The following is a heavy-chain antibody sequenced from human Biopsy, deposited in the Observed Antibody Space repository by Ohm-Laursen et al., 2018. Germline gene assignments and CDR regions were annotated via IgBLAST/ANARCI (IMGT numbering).Heavy chain of an antibody. CDR1: GYTFTSYY. Sequence: GSSVKVSCKASGYTFTSYYMHWVRQAPGQGLEWMGIINPSGGSTSNTQKFQGRVTMTRDTSTSTVYMELSSLRSEDTAVYYCAKGQDLRGGAEYFQHWGQGALVTVSS. CDR3: AKGQDLRGGAEYFQH. D-gene: IGHD2-15*01. J-gene: IGHJ1*01. CDR2: INPSGGST. V-gene: IGHV1-46*01.